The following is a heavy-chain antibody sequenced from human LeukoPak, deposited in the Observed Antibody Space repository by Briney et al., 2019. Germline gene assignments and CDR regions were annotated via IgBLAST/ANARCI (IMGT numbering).Heavy chain of an antibody. CDR1: GGTFSSYA. CDR3: ARDSSNYYDSSGLIWSHYY. V-gene: IGHV1-69*01. J-gene: IGHJ4*02. Sequence: SVKVSCKASGGTFSSYAISWVRQAPGQGLEWMGGIIPIFGTANYAQKFQGRVTITADESTSTAYMELSSLRSEDTAVYYCARDSSNYYDSSGLIWSHYYWGQGTLVTVSS. CDR2: IIPIFGTA. D-gene: IGHD3-22*01.